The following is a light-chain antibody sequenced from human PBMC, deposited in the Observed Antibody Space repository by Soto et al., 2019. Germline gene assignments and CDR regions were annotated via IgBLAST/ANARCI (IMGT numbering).Light chain of an antibody. CDR3: QQLYSLYT. J-gene: IGKJ2*01. CDR2: AAS. Sequence: DIQMTQSPSSLSASVGDRVTITCRASQSISSYLNWYQQKPGKAPKLLIYAASSWQSGVPSRFSGRGSATDFTLTISSRQPDDFATYYCQQLYSLYTFGQGTKLEIK. V-gene: IGKV1-39*01. CDR1: QSISSY.